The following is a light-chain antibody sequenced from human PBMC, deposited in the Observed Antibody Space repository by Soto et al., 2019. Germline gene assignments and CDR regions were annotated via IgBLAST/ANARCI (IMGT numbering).Light chain of an antibody. Sequence: QSVLTQPPSASGTPGQTVTISCSGSSSNIGANTVNWFQHLPGTAPKLLIYSNNQRPSGVPDRVSGSKSGTSVTLAISGLQSEDEADYYCAAWDARLDGVVFGGGTTLTVL. J-gene: IGLJ3*02. CDR3: AAWDARLDGVV. V-gene: IGLV1-44*01. CDR2: SNN. CDR1: SSNIGANT.